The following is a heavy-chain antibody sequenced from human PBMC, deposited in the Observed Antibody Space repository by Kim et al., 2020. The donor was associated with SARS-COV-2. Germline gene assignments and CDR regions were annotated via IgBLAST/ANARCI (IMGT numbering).Heavy chain of an antibody. CDR2: ISGSGGST. CDR3: AKDRGGVVPAAISLDY. V-gene: IGHV3-23*01. J-gene: IGHJ4*02. Sequence: GGSLRLSCAASGFTFSSYAMSWVRQAPGKGLGWVSAISGSGGSTYYADSVKGRFTISRDNSKNTLYLQMNSLRAEDTAVYYCAKDRGGVVPAAISLDYWGQGTLVTVSS. D-gene: IGHD2-2*02. CDR1: GFTFSSYA.